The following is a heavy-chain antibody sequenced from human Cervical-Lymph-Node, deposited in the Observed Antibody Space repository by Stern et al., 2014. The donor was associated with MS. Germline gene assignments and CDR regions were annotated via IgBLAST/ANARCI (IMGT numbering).Heavy chain of an antibody. J-gene: IGHJ2*01. CDR3: ARDRDQQLVPLEPHYWYFDL. CDR1: GGSISSYY. CDR2: IYYSGST. D-gene: IGHD6-13*01. Sequence: VQLVESGPGLVKPSETLSLTCTVSGGSISSYYWSWIRQPPGKGLEWIGYIYYSGSTNYNTSLKSRVTISVDTSKNQFSLKLSSVTAADTAVYYCARDRDQQLVPLEPHYWYFDLWGRGTLVTVSS. V-gene: IGHV4-59*01.